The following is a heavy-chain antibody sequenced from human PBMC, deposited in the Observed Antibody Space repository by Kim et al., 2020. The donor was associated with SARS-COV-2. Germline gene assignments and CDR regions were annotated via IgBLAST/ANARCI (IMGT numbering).Heavy chain of an antibody. CDR3: ARGCSGSWSF. J-gene: IGHJ4*02. D-gene: IGHD6-13*01. V-gene: IGHV3-7*01. CDR2: IKEDGSDK. CDR1: GFIFSSCW. Sequence: GGSLRLSCAASGFIFSSCWMSWVRQAPGEGLAWVANIKEDGSDKLYVDSVKGRFAISRDNAKKSLFLQMNSLTVEDTAVYYCARGCSGSWSFGGQGTLVTVSS.